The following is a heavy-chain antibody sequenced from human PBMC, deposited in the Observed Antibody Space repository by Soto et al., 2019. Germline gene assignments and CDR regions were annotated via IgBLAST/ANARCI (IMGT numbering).Heavy chain of an antibody. CDR3: AGLYSHFWHYSDS. J-gene: IGHJ4*02. CDR2: IYHSGFT. D-gene: IGHD2-21*01. V-gene: IGHV4-30-2*01. CDR1: GDSLNFGGYS. Sequence: SETLSLTCAVSGDSLNFGGYSWSWIRQPPGKGLEWIGNIYHSGFTYYSPSLRGRVSISVDRSKNQFSLKMTSLTAADTAVYFCAGLYSHFWHYSDSWGQGTLLNVSS.